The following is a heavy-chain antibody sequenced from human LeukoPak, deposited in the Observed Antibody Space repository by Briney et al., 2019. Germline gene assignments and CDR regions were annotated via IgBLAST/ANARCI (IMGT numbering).Heavy chain of an antibody. Sequence: ASETLSLTCAAYGGSFSGYYWSWIRQPPGKGLEWIGEINHSGSTNYNPSLKSRVTISVDTSKNQFSLKLSSVTAADTAVYYCARRGGMYYYDSSGYYRSLFPYYFDYWGQGTLVTVSS. D-gene: IGHD3-22*01. CDR2: INHSGST. CDR3: ARRGGMYYYDSSGYYRSLFPYYFDY. V-gene: IGHV4-34*01. CDR1: GGSFSGYY. J-gene: IGHJ4*02.